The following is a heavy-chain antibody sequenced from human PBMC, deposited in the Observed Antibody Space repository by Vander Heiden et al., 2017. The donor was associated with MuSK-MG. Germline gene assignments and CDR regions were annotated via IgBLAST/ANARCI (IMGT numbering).Heavy chain of an antibody. CDR3: ARGFRITILVEYLPDLFFDH. CDR1: GYTFTAYY. Sequence: QVRLVQSGAEVKKPGASVKLSCKSFGYTFTAYYMHWVRQAAGQGLGWMGWSNPNSGGKNYAQKFQGRVTRTRDTSISTAYMELCRLISDHTAVYSCARGFRITILVEYLPDLFFDHWGQGTLVTVSS. V-gene: IGHV1-2*02. D-gene: IGHD3-3*01. CDR2: SNPNSGGK. J-gene: IGHJ4*02.